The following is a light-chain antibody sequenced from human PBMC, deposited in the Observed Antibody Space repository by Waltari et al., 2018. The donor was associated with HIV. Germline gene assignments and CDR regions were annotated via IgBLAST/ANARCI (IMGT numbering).Light chain of an antibody. CDR1: QSIDDK. J-gene: IGKJ1*01. V-gene: IGKV3-15*01. CDR2: AAS. CDR3: QQYKNWPPLT. Sequence: ETVMTQSPGTLSASPGETVTLSCTASQSIDDKLAWYQQKPGQSPRLLIYAASTGATSVPGRFSGSGSGTQFTLTISNLQSEDSAVYDCQQYKNWPPLTFGQGTK.